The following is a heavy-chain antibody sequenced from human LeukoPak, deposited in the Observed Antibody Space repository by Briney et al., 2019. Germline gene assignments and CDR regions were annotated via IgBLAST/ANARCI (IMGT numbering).Heavy chain of an antibody. Sequence: GGSLRLSCAASGFTFDDYAMHWVWQAPGKGLEWVSGISWNSGSIGYADSVKGRFTISRDNAKNSLYLQMNSLRAEDTALYYCAKQKGYIAAAEFDYWGQGTLVTVSS. D-gene: IGHD6-13*01. CDR2: ISWNSGSI. V-gene: IGHV3-9*01. CDR1: GFTFDDYA. CDR3: AKQKGYIAAAEFDY. J-gene: IGHJ4*02.